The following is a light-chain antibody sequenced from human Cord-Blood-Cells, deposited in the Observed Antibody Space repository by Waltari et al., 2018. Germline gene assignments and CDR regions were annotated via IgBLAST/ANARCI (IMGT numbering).Light chain of an antibody. J-gene: IGKJ2*01. Sequence: DIQMTQSPSSLSASVGDRVTXXCRASQSISSYLNWYQQKPGKAPKLLIYAASSLQSGVPSRFSGSGSGTDFTLTISSLQPEDFATYYCQQSYSTPMYTFGQGTKLEIK. CDR2: AAS. CDR3: QQSYSTPMYT. V-gene: IGKV1-39*01. CDR1: QSISSY.